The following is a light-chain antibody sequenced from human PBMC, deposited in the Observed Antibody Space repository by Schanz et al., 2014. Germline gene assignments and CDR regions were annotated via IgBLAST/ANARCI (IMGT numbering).Light chain of an antibody. CDR1: SSNIGAGYD. Sequence: QSVLTQPPSVSGAPGQRVTISCTGSSSNIGAGYDVHWYQQLPGTAPKLLIYGSSSLPSGFPDRFSGSKSSTSASLAITGLQAEDEADYYCQSYDTRLNGLYVFGTGTKLTVL. CDR2: GSS. V-gene: IGLV1-40*01. J-gene: IGLJ1*01. CDR3: QSYDTRLNGLYV.